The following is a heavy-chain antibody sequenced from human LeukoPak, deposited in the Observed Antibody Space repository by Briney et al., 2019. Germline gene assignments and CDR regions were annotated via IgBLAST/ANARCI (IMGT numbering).Heavy chain of an antibody. J-gene: IGHJ3*02. CDR3: ARATANLGYAFDI. CDR1: GVSISSYY. V-gene: IGHV4-59*01. Sequence: SETLSLTCTVSGVSISSYYWSWIRKRPGKGLEWIGYIYYSGSTNYYPSLKSRVTISIDTSKNQFSLTLSSVTAADTAVYYCARATANLGYAFDIWGQGTVVTVSS. D-gene: IGHD4/OR15-4a*01. CDR2: IYYSGST.